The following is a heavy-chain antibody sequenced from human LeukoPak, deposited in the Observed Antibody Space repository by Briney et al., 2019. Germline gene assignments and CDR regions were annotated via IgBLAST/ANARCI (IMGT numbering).Heavy chain of an antibody. CDR2: ISGYNGTT. Sequence: PEASVKVSCKASGYTFTSYGFSWVRQAPGQGLEWLGWISGYNGTTNYAQKLQGRVTMTTDTSTSTVYMELRSLRSDDTAMYYCARDQYYDSKGWFDPWGQGTLVTVSS. J-gene: IGHJ5*02. CDR3: ARDQYYDSKGWFDP. D-gene: IGHD3-22*01. CDR1: GYTFTSYG. V-gene: IGHV1-18*01.